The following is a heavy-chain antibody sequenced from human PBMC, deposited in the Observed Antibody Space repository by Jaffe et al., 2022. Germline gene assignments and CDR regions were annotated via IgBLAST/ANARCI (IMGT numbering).Heavy chain of an antibody. CDR3: ARASGSGSYYHYYYYMDV. Sequence: EVQLVESGGGLVQPGGSLRLSCAASGFTFSSYWMHWVRQAPGKGLVWVSRINSDGSSTSYADSVKGRFTISRDNAKNTLYLQMNSLRAEDTAVYYCARASGSGSYYHYYYYMDVWGKGTTVTVSS. J-gene: IGHJ6*03. V-gene: IGHV3-74*01. CDR2: INSDGSST. D-gene: IGHD3-10*01. CDR1: GFTFSSYW.